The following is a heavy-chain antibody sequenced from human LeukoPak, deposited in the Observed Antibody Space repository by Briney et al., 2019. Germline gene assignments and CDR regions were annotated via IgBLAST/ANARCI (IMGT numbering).Heavy chain of an antibody. CDR3: ARERPSSFYFDY. Sequence: ASVKVSCKASGYTFISYYMHWVRQAPGQGLEWMGLINPNGGRTTYAQKFQGRVTMTRNTSTTTIYMDVSSLGSEDTAVYYCARERPSSFYFDYGGLGTRVTVSS. V-gene: IGHV1-46*01. CDR1: GYTFISYY. CDR2: INPNGGRT. J-gene: IGHJ4*02.